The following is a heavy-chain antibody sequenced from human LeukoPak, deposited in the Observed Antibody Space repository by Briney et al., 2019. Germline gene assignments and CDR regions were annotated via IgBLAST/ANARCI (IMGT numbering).Heavy chain of an antibody. CDR1: GGSISSYY. CDR3: ASGERGYSYGPLDY. CDR2: IYYSGST. J-gene: IGHJ4*02. D-gene: IGHD5-18*01. V-gene: IGHV4-59*08. Sequence: SETLSLXCTVSGGSISSYYWSWIRQPPGKGLEWIGYIYYSGSTNYNPSLKSRVTISVDTSKNQFSLKLNSVTAADTAVYYCASGERGYSYGPLDYWGQGTLVTVSS.